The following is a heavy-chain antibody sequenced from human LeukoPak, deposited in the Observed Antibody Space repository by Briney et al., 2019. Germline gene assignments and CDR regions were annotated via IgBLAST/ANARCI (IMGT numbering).Heavy chain of an antibody. D-gene: IGHD3-22*01. V-gene: IGHV4-34*01. CDR2: INHSGST. CDR1: GGSFSGYY. CDR3: ARRQPYYYDSSGYYYRGWFDP. Sequence: SETLSLTCAVYGGSFSGYYWSWIRQPPGKGLEWIGEINHSGSTNYNPSLKSRVTISVDTSKNQFSLKLSSVTAADTAVYYCARRQPYYYDSSGYYYRGWFDPWGQGTLVTVSS. J-gene: IGHJ5*02.